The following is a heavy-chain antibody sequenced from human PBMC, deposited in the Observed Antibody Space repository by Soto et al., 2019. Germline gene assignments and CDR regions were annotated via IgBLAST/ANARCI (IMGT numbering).Heavy chain of an antibody. CDR1: GYAFSQFY. J-gene: IGHJ6*03. Sequence: QVQLVQSGAEVKKPGASVKVSCKASGYAFSQFYIHWMRQAPGQGMEWRGWINPNSGRTRFAQNFQGWVTMTRDTSIKTVYMELRGLKSDATAVYYCARESGETTATLDYYYFHMDVWSKGTTVTVSS. CDR2: INPNSGRT. CDR3: ARESGETTATLDYYYFHMDV. D-gene: IGHD4-17*01. V-gene: IGHV1-2*04.